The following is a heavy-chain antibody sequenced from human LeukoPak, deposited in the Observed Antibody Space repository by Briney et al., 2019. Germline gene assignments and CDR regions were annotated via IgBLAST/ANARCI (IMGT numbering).Heavy chain of an antibody. Sequence: SDTLSLTCAVSGYSISSSNWWGWIRQPPGKGLEWIGYIYYSGSTYYNPSLKSRVTMSVDTSKNQFSPKLSSVTAVDTAVYYCARTGRAGGYDILTGYYTSYYGMDVWGQGTTVTVSS. J-gene: IGHJ6*02. V-gene: IGHV4-28*01. CDR3: ARTGRAGGYDILTGYYTSYYGMDV. D-gene: IGHD3-9*01. CDR2: IYYSGST. CDR1: GYSISSSNW.